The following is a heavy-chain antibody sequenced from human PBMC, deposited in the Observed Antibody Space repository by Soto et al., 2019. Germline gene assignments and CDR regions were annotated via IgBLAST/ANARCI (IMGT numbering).Heavy chain of an antibody. Sequence: QITLKESGPTLVKPTQTLTLTCTFSGFSLSTSGVGVGWIRQPPGRALEWLALIYWDDGKRYSPSLKSRLTITKDTSKNQVVLTMTNMDPVDTATYYCAHRPRKVGATDYFDYWGQGTLVTVSS. CDR3: AHRPRKVGATDYFDY. CDR1: GFSLSTSGVG. V-gene: IGHV2-5*02. CDR2: IYWDDGK. J-gene: IGHJ4*02. D-gene: IGHD1-26*01.